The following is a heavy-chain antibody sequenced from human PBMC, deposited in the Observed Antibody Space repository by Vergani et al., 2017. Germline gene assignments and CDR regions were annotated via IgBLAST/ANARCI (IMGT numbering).Heavy chain of an antibody. CDR3: ARDRLGRPEDFWSGSPTYYYYMDV. D-gene: IGHD3-3*01. J-gene: IGHJ6*03. Sequence: QVQLVQSGAEVKKPGASVKVSCKVSGYTLTELSMHWVRQAPGKGLEWMGGFDPDDGETIYAQKFQGRVTMTEDTSTDTAYMELSSLRSEDTAVYYCARDRLGRPEDFWSGSPTYYYYMDVWGKGTTVTVSS. CDR1: GYTLTELS. V-gene: IGHV1-24*01. CDR2: FDPDDGET.